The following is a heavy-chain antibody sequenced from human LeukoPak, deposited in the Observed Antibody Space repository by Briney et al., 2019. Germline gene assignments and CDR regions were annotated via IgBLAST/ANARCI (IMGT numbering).Heavy chain of an antibody. CDR3: ARRVTMVRGVSS. CDR1: GGSFSGYY. J-gene: IGHJ5*02. CDR2: INHSGST. V-gene: IGHV4-34*01. D-gene: IGHD3-10*01. Sequence: PSETLSLTCAVYGGSFSGYYWSWIRQPPGKGLEWIGEINHSGSTNYNPSLKSRVTISVDTSKNQFSLKLSSVTAADTAVYYCARRVTMVRGVSSWGQGTLVTVSS.